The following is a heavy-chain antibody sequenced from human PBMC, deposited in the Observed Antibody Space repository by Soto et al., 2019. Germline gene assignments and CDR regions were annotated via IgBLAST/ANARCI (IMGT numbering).Heavy chain of an antibody. CDR1: GYTFTSYA. CDR2: IDTGNGNT. Sequence: ASVKVSCKASGYTFTSYAMHWVRQAPGQRHEWMGRIDTGNGNTKYSQKLQGRVTITRDTSASTAYMELDRLRSEDTAVYYCARPYSYGSGSYFVAFHIWGQGTLVTVSS. CDR3: ARPYSYGSGSYFVAFHI. J-gene: IGHJ3*02. D-gene: IGHD3-10*01. V-gene: IGHV1-3*04.